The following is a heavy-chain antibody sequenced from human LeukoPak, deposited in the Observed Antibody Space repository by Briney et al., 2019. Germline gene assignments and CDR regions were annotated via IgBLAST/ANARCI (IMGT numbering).Heavy chain of an antibody. D-gene: IGHD6-13*01. CDR2: TYYRSKWYN. CDR1: GDSVSSNSAA. Sequence: SQTLSLTCAISGDSVSSNSAAWNWIRQSPSRGLEWLGRTYYRSKWYNDYAVSVKSRITIKPDTSKNQFSLQLNSVTPEDTAVYYCARALGGGILSSSWSHGDFDYWGQGTLVTVSS. V-gene: IGHV6-1*01. J-gene: IGHJ4*02. CDR3: ARALGGGILSSSWSHGDFDY.